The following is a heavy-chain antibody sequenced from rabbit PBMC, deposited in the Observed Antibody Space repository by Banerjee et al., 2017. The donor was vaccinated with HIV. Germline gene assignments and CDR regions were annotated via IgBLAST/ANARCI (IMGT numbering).Heavy chain of an antibody. CDR1: GFSFSSRYW. CDR3: ARDASDIGWNFDL. CDR2: IYTGDGST. Sequence: QEQLEESGGDLVKPEGSLTLTCTASGFSFSSRYWICWVRQAPGKGLEWIGCIYTGDGSTYYASWAKGRFTISKTSSTTVTLQMTSLTAADTATYFCARDASDIGWNFDLWGPGTLVTVS. J-gene: IGHJ4*01. D-gene: IGHD1-1*01. V-gene: IGHV1S45*01.